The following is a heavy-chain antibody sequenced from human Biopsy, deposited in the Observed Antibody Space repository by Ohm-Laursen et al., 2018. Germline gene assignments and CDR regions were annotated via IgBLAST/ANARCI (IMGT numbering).Heavy chain of an antibody. CDR2: ISGGGTI. CDR3: ARDTRWSPYSMDV. Sequence: GSLRLSCAASGFSFSDYHMRWIRQAPGRGLEWVSYISGGGTIYYGDSMKGRVTISRDNAKNSLHLQMHSLRAEDTAVYYCARDTRWSPYSMDVWGQGTTVTVSS. J-gene: IGHJ6*02. V-gene: IGHV3-11*01. D-gene: IGHD4-23*01. CDR1: GFSFSDYH.